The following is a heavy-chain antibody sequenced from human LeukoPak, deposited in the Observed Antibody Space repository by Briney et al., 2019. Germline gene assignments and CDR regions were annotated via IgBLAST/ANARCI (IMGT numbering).Heavy chain of an antibody. CDR3: ARGPIAAAGYYFDY. D-gene: IGHD6-13*01. CDR2: IYYSGST. CDR1: GGSISSYY. V-gene: IGHV4-59*01. J-gene: IGHJ4*02. Sequence: SETLSLTCTVSGGSISSYYWSWIRQPPGKGLEWIGYIYYSGSTNYNPSLKSRVTISVDTSKNQFSLKLSSVTAADTAVYYCARGPIAAAGYYFDYWGQGTLVTVSS.